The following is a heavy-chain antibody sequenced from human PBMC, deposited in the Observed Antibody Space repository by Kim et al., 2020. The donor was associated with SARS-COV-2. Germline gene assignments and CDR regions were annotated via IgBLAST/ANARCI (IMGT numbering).Heavy chain of an antibody. CDR1: GGSISSSSYY. J-gene: IGHJ2*01. CDR3: ARRVVIHWSLDL. D-gene: IGHD3-22*01. CDR2: IYYSGNT. Sequence: SETLSLTCTVSGGSISSSSYYWGWIRQPQGKGLEWIGSIYYSGNTYYTPSLKSRVTIAVDTSQNQVSLKPSTVTAAATAVYHCARRVVIHWSLDLWGRGTLVTVSS. V-gene: IGHV4-39*01.